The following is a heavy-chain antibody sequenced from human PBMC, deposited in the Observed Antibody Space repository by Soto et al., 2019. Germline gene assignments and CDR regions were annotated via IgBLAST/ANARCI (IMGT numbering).Heavy chain of an antibody. J-gene: IGHJ4*02. CDR1: GLTFSHYW. CDR2: IKQDGSEQ. D-gene: IGHD3-16*02. Sequence: WGSLRLSCAASGLTFSHYWMSWVRQAPGKGLEWGASIKQDGSEQYWSVSVKGRFTISRDNAKISLYLQMNSLRAEDTVVYYCAGDRPQVNLYPDYWGQGTLVAVSS. V-gene: IGHV3-7*01. CDR3: AGDRPQVNLYPDY.